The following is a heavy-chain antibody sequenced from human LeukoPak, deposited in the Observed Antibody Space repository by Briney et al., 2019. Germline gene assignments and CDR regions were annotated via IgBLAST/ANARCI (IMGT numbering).Heavy chain of an antibody. CDR3: ARFKYYYGSGSYGYFDY. V-gene: IGHV4-59*08. J-gene: IGHJ4*02. Sequence: PSETLSLTCTVSGGSISSYYWSWIRQPPGKGLERIGYIYYSGSTNYNPSLKSRVTISVDTSKNQFSLKLSSVTAADTAVYYCARFKYYYGSGSYGYFDYWGQGTLVTVSS. CDR2: IYYSGST. CDR1: GGSISSYY. D-gene: IGHD3-10*01.